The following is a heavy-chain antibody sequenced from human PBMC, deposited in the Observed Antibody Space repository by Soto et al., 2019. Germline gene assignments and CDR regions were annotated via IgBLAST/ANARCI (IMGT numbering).Heavy chain of an antibody. J-gene: IGHJ3*02. CDR1: GYAISSGYY. V-gene: IGHV4-38-2*01. CDR2: IYHSGTT. Sequence: SETLSLTCGVSGYAISSGYYWGWIRQPPGKGLEWIGSIYHSGTTYYNPSLRSRLSMSVDTSKNQLSLKVSSVTAGDTAVYYCAKVYSDYVLSAAFDIWGQGTMVTVSS. D-gene: IGHD4-17*01. CDR3: AKVYSDYVLSAAFDI.